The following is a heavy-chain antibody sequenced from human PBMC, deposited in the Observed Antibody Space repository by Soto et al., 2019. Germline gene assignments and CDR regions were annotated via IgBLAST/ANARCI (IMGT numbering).Heavy chain of an antibody. J-gene: IGHJ4*02. CDR3: ATVGGDYYYFDY. D-gene: IGHD4-17*01. Sequence: ASVKVSCKVSGYTLTELSMHWVRQAPGKGLEWMGGFDPEDGETIYAQKFQGRVTMTEDTSTDTAYMELSSLRSEDTAVYYCATVGGDYYYFDYWGQGTLVTVSS. CDR1: GYTLTELS. V-gene: IGHV1-24*01. CDR2: FDPEDGET.